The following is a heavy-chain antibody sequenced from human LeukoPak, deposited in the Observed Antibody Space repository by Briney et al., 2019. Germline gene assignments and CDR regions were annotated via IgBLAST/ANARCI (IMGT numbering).Heavy chain of an antibody. V-gene: IGHV1-69*05. D-gene: IGHD3-22*01. CDR2: IIPIFGTA. CDR3: AREGTMIPSDY. J-gene: IGHJ4*02. Sequence: SVKVSCKASGGTFSSYAISWVRQAPGQGLEWMGGIIPIFGTANYAQKLQGRVTMTTDTSTSTAYMELRSLRSDDTAVYYCAREGTMIPSDYWGQGTLVTVSS. CDR1: GGTFSSYA.